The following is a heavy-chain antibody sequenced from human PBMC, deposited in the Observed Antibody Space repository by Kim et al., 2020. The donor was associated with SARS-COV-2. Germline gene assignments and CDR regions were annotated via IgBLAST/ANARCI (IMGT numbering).Heavy chain of an antibody. CDR2: IYYSGTT. D-gene: IGHD1-1*01. J-gene: IGHJ5*02. Sequence: SETLSLTCTVSGASISSGGYSWDWIRQPPGKGLEWIGGIYYSGTTHYNPSLKSRVTMSIDTSKFSLHLSSVTATDTAVYFCARRLVGSFSPWGQGTLVTVSS. CDR1: GASISSGGYS. V-gene: IGHV4-39*01. CDR3: ARRLVGSFSP.